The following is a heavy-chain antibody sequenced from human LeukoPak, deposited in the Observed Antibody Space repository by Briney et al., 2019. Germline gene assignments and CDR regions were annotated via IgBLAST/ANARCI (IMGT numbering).Heavy chain of an antibody. J-gene: IGHJ3*02. CDR1: GGSFSDNY. Sequence: SSETLSLTCAVYGGSFSDNYWSWIRQPPGKGLEWIGEINHSGSTNYSPSLRSRVTISVDTSKNQFSLNLRSVTAADTAVYYCASPTTVTTSAYRAFDIWGQGTMVTVS. D-gene: IGHD4-17*01. V-gene: IGHV4-34*01. CDR2: INHSGST. CDR3: ASPTTVTTSAYRAFDI.